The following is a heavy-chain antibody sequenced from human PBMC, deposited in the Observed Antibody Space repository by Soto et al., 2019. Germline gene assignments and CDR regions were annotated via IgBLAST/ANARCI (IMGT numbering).Heavy chain of an antibody. CDR2: IIPIFGTA. D-gene: IGHD3-10*01. Sequence: QVQLVQSGAEVKKPGSSVKVSCKASGGTFSSYAISWVRQAPGQGLEWMGGIIPIFGTANYAQKFQGRVTITADESTSTAERELSSLGCEDRAVYYCARVGEGITLVREHYGMDGWGQGTTVTVSS. CDR1: GGTFSSYA. V-gene: IGHV1-69*12. CDR3: ARVGEGITLVREHYGMDG. J-gene: IGHJ6*02.